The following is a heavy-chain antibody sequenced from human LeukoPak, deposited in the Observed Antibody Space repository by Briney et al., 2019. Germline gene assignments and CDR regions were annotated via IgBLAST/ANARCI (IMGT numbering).Heavy chain of an antibody. V-gene: IGHV1-24*01. CDR3: ARAPTRIAARPKRYNWFDP. CDR1: GYTLTELS. D-gene: IGHD6-6*01. J-gene: IGHJ5*02. CDR2: FDPEDGET. Sequence: GASVKVSCKVSGYTLTELSMHWVRQAPGKGLEWMGGFDPEDGETIYAQKFQGRVTITRNTSISTAYMELSSLRSEDTAVYYCARAPTRIAARPKRYNWFDPWGQGTLVTVSS.